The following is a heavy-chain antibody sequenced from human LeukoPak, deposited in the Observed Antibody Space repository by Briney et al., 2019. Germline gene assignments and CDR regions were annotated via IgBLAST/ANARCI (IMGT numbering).Heavy chain of an antibody. D-gene: IGHD3-3*01. CDR1: GFTVSSNY. CDR2: IYSGGST. J-gene: IGHJ3*02. V-gene: IGHV3-53*01. Sequence: TGGSLRLSCAASGFTVSSNYMSWVRQAPGKGLEWVSVIYSGGSTYYADSVKGRFTISRDNSKNTLYLQMNSLRAEDTAVYYCARDLGRFDRYDAFDIWGQGTMVTVSS. CDR3: ARDLGRFDRYDAFDI.